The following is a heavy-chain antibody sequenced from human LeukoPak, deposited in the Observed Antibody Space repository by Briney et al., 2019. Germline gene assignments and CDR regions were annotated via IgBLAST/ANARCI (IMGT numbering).Heavy chain of an antibody. J-gene: IGHJ6*02. Sequence: ASVKVSCKASGYTFTSYGISWVRQAPGQGLEWMGWISAYNDNTNYAQKLQGRVTMTTDTSTSTAYMELRSLRSDDTAVYYCARDKAPELDDFWSGYYYYYGMDVWGQGTTVTVSS. D-gene: IGHD3-3*01. V-gene: IGHV1-18*01. CDR3: ARDKAPELDDFWSGYYYYYGMDV. CDR1: GYTFTSYG. CDR2: ISAYNDNT.